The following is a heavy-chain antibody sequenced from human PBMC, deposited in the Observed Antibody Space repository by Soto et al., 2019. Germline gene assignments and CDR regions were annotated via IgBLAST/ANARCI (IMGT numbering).Heavy chain of an antibody. Sequence: SVKVSCKASGGTFSSYAIRWVRQAPGQGLEWMGGIIPIFGTANYAQKFQGRVTITADESTSTAYMELSSLRSEDTAVYYCARDQGVVVVPAAGRWFDPWGQGTLVTVSS. CDR2: IIPIFGTA. J-gene: IGHJ5*02. D-gene: IGHD2-2*01. CDR3: ARDQGVVVVPAAGRWFDP. V-gene: IGHV1-69*13. CDR1: GGTFSSYA.